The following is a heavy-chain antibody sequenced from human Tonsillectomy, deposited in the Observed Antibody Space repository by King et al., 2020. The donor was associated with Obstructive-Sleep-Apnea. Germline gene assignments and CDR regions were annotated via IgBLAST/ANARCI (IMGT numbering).Heavy chain of an antibody. Sequence: QLVQSGAEVKKPGASVKVSCKTSGYKFTDYEINWFRQAPGQGLGWMGWITTYNGNTNYARNLQGRVTLTTDTSTSTAYMELRSLRSDDTAVYLCARGAHGWYVDWGQGPLVTVPS. CDR1: GYKFTDYE. J-gene: IGHJ4*02. V-gene: IGHV1-18*01. CDR2: ITTYNGNT. D-gene: IGHD6-19*01. CDR3: ARGAHGWYVD.